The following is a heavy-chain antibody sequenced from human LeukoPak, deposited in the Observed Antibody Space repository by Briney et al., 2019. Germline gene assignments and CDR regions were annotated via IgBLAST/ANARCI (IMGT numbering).Heavy chain of an antibody. Sequence: GGSLRLSCAASGFTVSSNYMSWVRQAPGKGLEWVSVIYSGGSTYYADSVKGRFTISRDNSKNTLYLQMNSLRAEDTAVYYCAKERGCSGGSCYYYYYYMDVWGKGTTVTVSS. D-gene: IGHD2-15*01. J-gene: IGHJ6*03. V-gene: IGHV3-53*05. CDR3: AKERGCSGGSCYYYYYYMDV. CDR1: GFTVSSNY. CDR2: IYSGGST.